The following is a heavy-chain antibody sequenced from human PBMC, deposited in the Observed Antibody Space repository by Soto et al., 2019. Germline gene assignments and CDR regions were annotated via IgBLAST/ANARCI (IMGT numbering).Heavy chain of an antibody. D-gene: IGHD1-26*01. Sequence: AGSLRLSCAASGFTFSNYAISWARQAPGKGLEWITSVRGGGDLTYYADSVKGRFTISRDNSQNTISLQMHGLRAEDSAVYYCARDLRGAFGYWGLGTVVTVSS. V-gene: IGHV3-23*01. CDR2: VRGGGDLT. CDR3: ARDLRGAFGY. CDR1: GFTFSNYA. J-gene: IGHJ4*02.